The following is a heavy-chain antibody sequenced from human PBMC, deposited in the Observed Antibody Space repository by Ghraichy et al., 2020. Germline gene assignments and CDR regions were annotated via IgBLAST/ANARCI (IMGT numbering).Heavy chain of an antibody. D-gene: IGHD7-27*01. J-gene: IGHJ3*01. CDR1: GYNFAKFW. CDR3: AKHPVPAWGDAFDV. CDR2: IYPGDSDT. Sequence: GESLNISCKTSGYNFAKFWIGWVRQVPGKGLEWLGIIYPGDSDTTYSPSFQGHVTISADKSINTAYLHWKSLRPSDTAIYYCAKHPVPAWGDAFDVWGPGTLVSVSS. V-gene: IGHV5-51*01.